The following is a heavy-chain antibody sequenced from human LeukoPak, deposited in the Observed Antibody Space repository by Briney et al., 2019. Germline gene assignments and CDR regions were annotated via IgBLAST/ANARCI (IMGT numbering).Heavy chain of an antibody. Sequence: ASVKVSCKTSGYTFIDYYMHWVRQAPGQGLEWMGWISPKSGATDYAQKFQGSVTMTWDTSMTTAYMQLSSLRSDDTAVHFCAGGEHYYDIGGREFEYWGQGTLVTVSS. CDR3: AGGEHYYDIGGREFEY. J-gene: IGHJ4*02. CDR2: ISPKSGAT. V-gene: IGHV1-2*02. D-gene: IGHD3-22*01. CDR1: GYTFIDYY.